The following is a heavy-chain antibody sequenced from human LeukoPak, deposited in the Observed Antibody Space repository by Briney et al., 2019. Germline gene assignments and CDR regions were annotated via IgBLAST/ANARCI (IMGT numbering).Heavy chain of an antibody. D-gene: IGHD2-2*01. CDR2: ISASGGTT. CDR3: AKAGCSSTSCYFDY. Sequence: PGGSLRLSCAASGFTFSSYAMSWVRQAPGKGLEWVSAISASGGTTYYADSVKGRFTISRDNSKNTLYLQMNSLRAEDTAVYYCAKAGCSSTSCYFDYWGQGTLVTVSS. J-gene: IGHJ4*02. CDR1: GFTFSSYA. V-gene: IGHV3-23*01.